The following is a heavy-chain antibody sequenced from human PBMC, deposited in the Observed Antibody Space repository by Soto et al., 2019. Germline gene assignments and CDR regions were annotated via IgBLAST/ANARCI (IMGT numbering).Heavy chain of an antibody. CDR1: GYTFSNYA. CDR2: VSPYNGNA. V-gene: IGHV1-18*04. J-gene: IGHJ4*02. Sequence: EASVKVSCKTSGYTFSNYAISWVRQAPGQGLEWMGWVSPYNGNANYTEKFQGRVSMTTDTSTTTAYMELTSLTSDDTAIYYCATEIYLIMAAPAYWGQGTLVTVSS. CDR3: ATEIYLIMAAPAY. D-gene: IGHD2-8*01.